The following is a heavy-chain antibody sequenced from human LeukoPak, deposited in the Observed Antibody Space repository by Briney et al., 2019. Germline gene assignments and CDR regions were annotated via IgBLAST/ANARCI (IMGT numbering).Heavy chain of an antibody. J-gene: IGHJ2*01. CDR1: GESFRGYY. Sequence: SETLSLTCAVYGESFRGYYWSWIRQPPGKGLEWIGEINHSGSTNYNPSLKSRVTISVETSKNQFSLKLSSVTAADTAVYHCGRALHDYGDPSYWYFDLWGRGTLVSVSS. V-gene: IGHV4-34*01. D-gene: IGHD4-17*01. CDR2: INHSGST. CDR3: GRALHDYGDPSYWYFDL.